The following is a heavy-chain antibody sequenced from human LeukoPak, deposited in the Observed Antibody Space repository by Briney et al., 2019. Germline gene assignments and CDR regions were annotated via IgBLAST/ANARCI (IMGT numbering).Heavy chain of an antibody. J-gene: IGHJ4*02. V-gene: IGHV3-7*01. CDR3: AREDDLYYYDSSGPYYFDY. CDR2: IKQDGSEK. CDR1: GFTFINYW. D-gene: IGHD3-22*01. Sequence: PGGSLRLSCAASGFTFINYWMSWVRQAPGKGLEWVANIKQDGSEKYYVDSVKGRFTISRDNAKNSLYLQMNSLRAEDTAVYYGAREDDLYYYDSSGPYYFDYWGQGPLVTVSS.